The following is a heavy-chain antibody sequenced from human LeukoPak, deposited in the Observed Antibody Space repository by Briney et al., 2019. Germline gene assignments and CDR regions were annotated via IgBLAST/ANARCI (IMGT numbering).Heavy chain of an antibody. J-gene: IGHJ4*02. V-gene: IGHV1-46*01. D-gene: IGHD5-12*01. CDR2: INPSGSTT. CDR3: ARGGGYDYSHVDY. Sequence: ASVKVSCKATGYTFTNYYIHWVRQAPGQGLEWMGIINPSGSTTVYAQKFQGRVTMTRDTSTSTVYMDLSSLRSEDTAVYYCARGGGYDYSHVDYWGQGTLLTVSS. CDR1: GYTFTNYY.